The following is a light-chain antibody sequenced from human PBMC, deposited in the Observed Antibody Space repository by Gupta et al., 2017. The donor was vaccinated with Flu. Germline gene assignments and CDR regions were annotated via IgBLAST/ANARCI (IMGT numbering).Light chain of an antibody. CDR3: QQSYTTPRT. J-gene: IGKJ1*01. CDR1: QSISSY. Sequence: DTQMTQSPSSLSAFVGDRVTITCRASQSISSYLNWYQQKPRKAPKLLIDAASSLQSGVPSRFSGSGSGTDFTLTISSLQPEDFATYYCQQSYTTPRTFGQGTKVEMK. V-gene: IGKV1-39*01. CDR2: AAS.